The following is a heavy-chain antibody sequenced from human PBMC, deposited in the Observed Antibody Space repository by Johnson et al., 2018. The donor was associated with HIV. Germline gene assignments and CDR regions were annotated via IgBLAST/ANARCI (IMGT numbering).Heavy chain of an antibody. J-gene: IGHJ3*02. CDR2: IKWNGDTT. CDR3: AKGYYYDSKDAFNI. D-gene: IGHD3-22*01. CDR1: GFTFSSYA. Sequence: VQLVESGGGVVQPGRSLRLSCAASGFTFSSYAMHWVRQAPGKGLEWVSGIKWNGDTTSYVDSLKGRFTISRDNAKNSLYLQMNSLRAEDTALYYCAKGYYYDSKDAFNIWGQGTMVTVSS. V-gene: IGHV3-20*04.